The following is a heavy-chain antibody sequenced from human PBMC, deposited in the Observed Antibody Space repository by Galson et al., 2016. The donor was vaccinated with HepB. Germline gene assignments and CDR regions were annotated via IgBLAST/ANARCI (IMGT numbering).Heavy chain of an antibody. V-gene: IGHV3-23*01. J-gene: IGHJ4*02. CDR2: IGGSGDGT. Sequence: SLRLSCAASGFTFSSYAMTWVRQAPGKGLEWVSAIGGSGDGTYYADSVKGRFTISRDNSKNTLYLEMNSLRAEDTAVYFCAKSALHYGSGIDYWGQGILVTVSS. CDR1: GFTFSSYA. D-gene: IGHD3-10*01. CDR3: AKSALHYGSGIDY.